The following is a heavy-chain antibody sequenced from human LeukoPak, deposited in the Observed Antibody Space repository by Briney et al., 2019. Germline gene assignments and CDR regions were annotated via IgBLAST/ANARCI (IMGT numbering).Heavy chain of an antibody. CDR3: ARSLYTAIVSFDY. Sequence: ASVKVSCKDSGYTFTGYYMHWVGQARGKGVEGMGRINDKRGGTNYAKKFQGRVRMTRETNISTAYMELSRLRSDDTAVYYCARSLYTAIVSFDYWGQGTLVTVSS. CDR2: INDKRGGT. J-gene: IGHJ4*02. D-gene: IGHD5-18*01. CDR1: GYTFTGYY. V-gene: IGHV1-2*06.